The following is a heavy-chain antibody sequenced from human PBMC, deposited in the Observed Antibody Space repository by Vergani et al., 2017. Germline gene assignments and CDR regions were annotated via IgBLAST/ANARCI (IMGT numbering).Heavy chain of an antibody. CDR2: ISYDGSNK. D-gene: IGHD3-9*01. CDR1: GFTFSSYG. CDR3: AKEKAPYYDILTGPDAFDI. Sequence: QVQLVESGGGVVQTGRSLRLSCAASGFTFSSYGMHWVRQAPGKGLEWVAVISYDGSNKYYADSVKGRFTISRDNSKNTLYLQMNSLRAEDTAVYYCAKEKAPYYDILTGPDAFDIWGQGTMVTVSS. V-gene: IGHV3-30*18. J-gene: IGHJ3*02.